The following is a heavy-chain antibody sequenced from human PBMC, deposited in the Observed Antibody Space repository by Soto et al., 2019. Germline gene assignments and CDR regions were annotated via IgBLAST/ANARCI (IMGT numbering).Heavy chain of an antibody. Sequence: SETLSLTCTVSGGSISSYYWSWIRQPPGKGLEWIGYIYYSGSTNYNPSLKSRVTISVDTSKNQFSLKLSSVTAADTAVYYCARRSVIMVRGARYYYYGMDVWGQGTTVTVSS. D-gene: IGHD3-10*01. V-gene: IGHV4-59*01. CDR3: ARRSVIMVRGARYYYYGMDV. J-gene: IGHJ6*02. CDR1: GGSISSYY. CDR2: IYYSGST.